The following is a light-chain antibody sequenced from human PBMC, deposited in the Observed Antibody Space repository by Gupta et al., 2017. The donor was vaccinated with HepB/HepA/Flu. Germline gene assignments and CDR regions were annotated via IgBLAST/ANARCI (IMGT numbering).Light chain of an antibody. CDR1: QSLLESYNNKNY. V-gene: IGKV4-1*01. J-gene: IGKJ4*01. Sequence: DILMTHSPDSLSVSLGERATINCKSSQSLLESYNNKNYLTWYQQKPGQPPKLLMYWASTRESGVPDRFSGSGSGTDFTLTISSLQAEDVAVYYCQQYYSPPITFGGGTKVEIK. CDR3: QQYYSPPIT. CDR2: WAS.